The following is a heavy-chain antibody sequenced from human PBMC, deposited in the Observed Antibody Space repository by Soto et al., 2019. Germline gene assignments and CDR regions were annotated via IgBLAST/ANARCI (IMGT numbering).Heavy chain of an antibody. V-gene: IGHV1-18*01. CDR2: ISAYNGNT. CDR1: GYTFTSYG. J-gene: IGHJ5*02. Sequence: ASVKVSCKASGYTFTSYGISWVRQAPGQGLEWMGRISAYNGNTNYAQKLQGRVTMTTDTSTSTAYMELRSLRSDDTAVYYCARVTPTYDYIWGSYRYVWFDPWG. D-gene: IGHD3-16*02. CDR3: ARVTPTYDYIWGSYRYVWFDP.